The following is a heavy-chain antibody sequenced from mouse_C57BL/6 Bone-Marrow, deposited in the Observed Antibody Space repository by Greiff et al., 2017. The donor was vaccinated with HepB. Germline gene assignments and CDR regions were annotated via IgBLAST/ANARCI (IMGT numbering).Heavy chain of an antibody. V-gene: IGHV7-3*01. D-gene: IGHD1-1*01. CDR1: GFTFTDYY. J-gene: IGHJ1*03. Sequence: DVQLVESGGGLVQPGGSLSLSCAASGFTFTDYYMSWVRQPPGKALEWLGFIRNKANGYTTEYSASDKGRFTISRDNSQSILYLQMKALRAEDSATYYCARDYYYVSLKHFDVWGTGTTVTVSS. CDR2: IRNKANGYTT. CDR3: ARDYYYVSLKHFDV.